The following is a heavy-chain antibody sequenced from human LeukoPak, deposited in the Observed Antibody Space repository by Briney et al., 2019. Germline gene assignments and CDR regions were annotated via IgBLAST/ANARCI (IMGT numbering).Heavy chain of an antibody. CDR2: IYTSGST. Sequence: SETLSLTCTVSGGSISSGSYYWSWIRQPAGKGLEWIGRIYTSGSTNYNPSLKNRVTISVDTSKNQFSLKLSSVTAADTAVYYCASGIFGVVNGYYYMDVWGKGTTVTVSS. D-gene: IGHD3-3*01. CDR3: ASGIFGVVNGYYYMDV. CDR1: GGSISSGSYY. J-gene: IGHJ6*03. V-gene: IGHV4-61*02.